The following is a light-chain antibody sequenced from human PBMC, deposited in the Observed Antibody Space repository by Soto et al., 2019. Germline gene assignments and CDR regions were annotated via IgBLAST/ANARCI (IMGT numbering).Light chain of an antibody. CDR3: QQYGSSPPIT. CDR1: QSVSSN. Sequence: ETVMTQSPATLSVSPGEGATLSCRASQSVSSNLAWYQQKPGQAPRLLIYGASSRATGIPDRFSGSGSGTDFTLTISRLEPEDFAVYYCQQYGSSPPITFGQGTRLEIK. V-gene: IGKV3-20*01. J-gene: IGKJ5*01. CDR2: GAS.